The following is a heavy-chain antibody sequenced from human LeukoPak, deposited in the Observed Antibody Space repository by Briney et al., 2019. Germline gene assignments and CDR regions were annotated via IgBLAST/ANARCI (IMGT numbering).Heavy chain of an antibody. CDR2: IYASGGT. CDR1: GGSISSGSYY. V-gene: IGHV4-61*02. CDR3: ARVNYYDSSGYYLAGYYYYYMDV. Sequence: PSQTLSLTCTVSGGSISSGSYYWSWIREPAWKGLDWSGRIYASGGTNYNPSIKSRVTISVDTSKNQFSLKLSSVTAAATAVYYCARVNYYDSSGYYLAGYYYYYMDVWGKGTTVTVSS. J-gene: IGHJ6*03. D-gene: IGHD3-22*01.